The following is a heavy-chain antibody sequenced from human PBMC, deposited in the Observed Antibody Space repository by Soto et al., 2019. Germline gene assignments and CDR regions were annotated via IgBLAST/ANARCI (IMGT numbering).Heavy chain of an antibody. CDR1: GFTFSSYG. J-gene: IGHJ4*02. D-gene: IGHD3-3*01. V-gene: IGHV3-33*01. Sequence: GGSLRLSCAASGFTFSSYGMHWVRQAPGKGLEWVAVIWYDGSNKYYADSVKGRFTISRDNSKNTLYLQMNSLRAEDTAVYYCARDYDFWSAVGYFDYWGQGTLVTVSS. CDR3: ARDYDFWSAVGYFDY. CDR2: IWYDGSNK.